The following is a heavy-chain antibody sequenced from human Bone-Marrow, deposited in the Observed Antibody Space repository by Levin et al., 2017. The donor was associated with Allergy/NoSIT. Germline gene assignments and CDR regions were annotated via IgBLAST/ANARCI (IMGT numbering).Heavy chain of an antibody. CDR1: GFTFGRYW. CDR2: IEQDGSKT. J-gene: IGHJ4*02. V-gene: IGHV3-7*01. CDR3: ARDSPGYGGYDY. D-gene: IGHD5-12*01. Sequence: GGSLRLSCAVSGFTFGRYWMSWVRQAPGKGLEWVANIEQDGSKTFYVDSVRGRFTVSKDNAKSSLYLQVNSLRTEDTAVYYCARDSPGYGGYDYWGQGTLVSVSS.